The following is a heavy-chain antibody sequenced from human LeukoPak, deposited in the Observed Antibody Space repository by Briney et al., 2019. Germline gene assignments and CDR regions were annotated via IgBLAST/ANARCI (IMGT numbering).Heavy chain of an antibody. V-gene: IGHV4-4*09. CDR2: IYRSGNT. Sequence: PSETLSLTCKVSGASMSSNYWSWIRQPPGKGLEWIGYIYRSGNTNYSPSLESRVTMSVDESKNQFSLRVHFVSAADTAVYYCASTRRAAVAGRFDSWGQGTLVTVSS. D-gene: IGHD6-19*01. CDR3: ASTRRAAVAGRFDS. J-gene: IGHJ4*02. CDR1: GASMSSNY.